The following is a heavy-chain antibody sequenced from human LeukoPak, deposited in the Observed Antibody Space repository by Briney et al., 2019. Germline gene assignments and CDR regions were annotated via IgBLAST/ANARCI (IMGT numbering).Heavy chain of an antibody. D-gene: IGHD4-17*01. V-gene: IGHV3-23*01. CDR1: GFTFSSYA. CDR3: ARDVAYGDYGDYYYYYMDV. CDR2: ISGSGGST. Sequence: GGSLRLSCAASGFTFSSYAMGWVRQAPGKGLEWVSAISGSGGSTYYADSVKGRFTISRDNAKNSLYLQMNSLRAEDTAVYYCARDVAYGDYGDYYYYYMDVWGKGTTVTVSS. J-gene: IGHJ6*03.